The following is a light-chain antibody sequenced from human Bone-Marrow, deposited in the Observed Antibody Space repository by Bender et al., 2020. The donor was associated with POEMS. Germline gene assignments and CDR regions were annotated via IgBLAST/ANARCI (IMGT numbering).Light chain of an antibody. Sequence: SFVLTQPPSVSVAPGKTAGITCGGNNIGSKSVHWYQQKSGQAPEVVINDDSERPSGIPERFSGSSSGTTVTLTISGVQAEDEADYYCQSSDSGGTYVFGTGTKVTVL. V-gene: IGLV3-21*01. CDR3: QSSDSGGTYV. CDR2: DDS. J-gene: IGLJ1*01. CDR1: NIGSKS.